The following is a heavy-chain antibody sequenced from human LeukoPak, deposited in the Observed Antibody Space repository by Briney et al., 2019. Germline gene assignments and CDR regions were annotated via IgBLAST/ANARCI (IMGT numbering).Heavy chain of an antibody. CDR1: GFTFSGYG. V-gene: IGHV3-30*02. J-gene: IGHJ5*02. CDR2: IQYDGSTK. Sequence: PGGSLRRSCAASGFTFSGYGMHWVRQAPGKGLEWVAFIQYDGSTKYYADSVKGRFTISRDNSKNTLYLQMNSLRAEDTAVYYCAKDPYCSSSSCYTCWFDPWGQGTLVTVSA. CDR3: AKDPYCSSSSCYTCWFDP. D-gene: IGHD2-2*02.